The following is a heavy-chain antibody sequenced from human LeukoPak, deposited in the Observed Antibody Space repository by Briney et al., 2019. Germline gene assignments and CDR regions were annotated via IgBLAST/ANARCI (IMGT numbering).Heavy chain of an antibody. J-gene: IGHJ4*02. CDR2: INPNSGGT. CDR1: GYTFTGYY. Sequence: ASVKVSCKASGYTFTGYYKHWVRQAPGQGLEWMGWINPNSGGTNYAQKFQGRVTMTRDTSISTAYMELSRLRSDDTAVYYCARETDYYDSSGIDYWGQGTLVTVSS. D-gene: IGHD3-22*01. V-gene: IGHV1-2*02. CDR3: ARETDYYDSSGIDY.